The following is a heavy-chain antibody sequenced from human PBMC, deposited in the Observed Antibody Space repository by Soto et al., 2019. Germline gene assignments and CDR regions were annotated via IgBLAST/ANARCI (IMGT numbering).Heavy chain of an antibody. J-gene: IGHJ4*02. CDR3: ARRYGSSFDY. CDR1: GASVSGYH. Sequence: AETLSLTCTVSGASVSGYHWCWIRQPPGKGLEWIGYMYYSGSTNYSPSLKSRVTISVDTSKNQFSLKLSSVTAADTAVYYCARRYGSSFDYWGQGTLVTVSS. V-gene: IGHV4-59*08. D-gene: IGHD3-10*01. CDR2: MYYSGST.